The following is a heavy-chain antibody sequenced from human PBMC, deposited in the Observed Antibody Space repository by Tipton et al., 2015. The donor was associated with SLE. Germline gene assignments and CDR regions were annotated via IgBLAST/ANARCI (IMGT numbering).Heavy chain of an antibody. CDR1: SGSISSYY. CDR3: AYSGYADYYYYMDV. CDR2: IYYSGST. D-gene: IGHD5-12*01. V-gene: IGHV4-59*01. J-gene: IGHJ6*03. Sequence: GLVKPSETLSLTCTVFSGSISSYYWSWIRQPPGKGLEWIGYIYYSGSTNYSPSLKSRVTISVDTSKNQFSLKLSSLTAADTAVYYCAYSGYADYYYYMDVWGKGTTVTVSS.